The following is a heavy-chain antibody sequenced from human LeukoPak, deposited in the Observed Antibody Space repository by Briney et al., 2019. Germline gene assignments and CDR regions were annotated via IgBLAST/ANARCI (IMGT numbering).Heavy chain of an antibody. J-gene: IGHJ5*02. CDR3: ARRIYCSGGSCYSGDNWFDP. CDR1: GGSISSSSYY. CDR2: IYYSGST. Sequence: SETLSPTCTVSGGSISSSSYYWGWIRQPPGKGLEWIGSIYYSGSTYYNPSLKSRVTISVDTSKNQFSLKLSSVTAADTAVYYCARRIYCSGGSCYSGDNWFDPWGQGTLVTVSS. D-gene: IGHD2-15*01. V-gene: IGHV4-39*01.